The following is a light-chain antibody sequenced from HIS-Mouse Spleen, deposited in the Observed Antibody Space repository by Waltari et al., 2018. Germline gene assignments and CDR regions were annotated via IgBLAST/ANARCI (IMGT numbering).Light chain of an antibody. CDR2: EDS. CDR1: ALTKKY. J-gene: IGLJ2*01. V-gene: IGLV3-10*01. Sequence: SYELTQPPSASVSPGQTARTTCSADALTKKYAYWYPQKSGQAPGLVISEDSKRPSGIPERFSGSSSGTMATLTISGAQVEDEADYYCYSTDSSGNHRVFGGGTKLTVL. CDR3: YSTDSSGNHRV.